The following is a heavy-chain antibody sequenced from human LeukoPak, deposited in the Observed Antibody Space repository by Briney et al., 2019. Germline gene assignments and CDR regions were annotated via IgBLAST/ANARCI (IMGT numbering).Heavy chain of an antibody. CDR1: GGSISSGGYS. J-gene: IGHJ4*02. CDR3: ARVPRYYDFWSGYFDY. Sequence: SETLSLTCAVSGGSISSGGYSWSWIRQPPGKGLEWIGYIYYSGSTYYNPSLKSRVTISVDTSKNQFSLKLSSVTAADTAVYYCARVPRYYDFWSGYFDYWGQGTLVTVSS. CDR2: IYYSGST. D-gene: IGHD3-3*01. V-gene: IGHV4-30-4*08.